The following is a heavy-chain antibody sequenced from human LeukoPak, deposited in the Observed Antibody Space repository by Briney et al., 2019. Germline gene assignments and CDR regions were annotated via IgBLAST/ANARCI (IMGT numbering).Heavy chain of an antibody. V-gene: IGHV4-39*02. CDR1: ADSTSSSSY. Sequence: SETLPLTCTVSADSTSSSSYWAWIRQPPGKGLEWIGSIHYSGRTHYNPSLRSRVTISVDTSKNQFSLKLTSVTAADTAVYYCARETYYYGSGRLPRNWFDPWGQGTLVTVSS. CDR2: IHYSGRT. D-gene: IGHD3-10*01. J-gene: IGHJ5*02. CDR3: ARETYYYGSGRLPRNWFDP.